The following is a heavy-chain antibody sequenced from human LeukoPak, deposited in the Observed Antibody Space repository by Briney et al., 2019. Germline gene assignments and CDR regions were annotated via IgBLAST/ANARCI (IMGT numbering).Heavy chain of an antibody. CDR3: ARAPCGGDCYIFDY. CDR2: IYHSGST. J-gene: IGHJ4*02. Sequence: SETLSLTCAASGGSISSGGYSWSWIRQPPGKGLEWIEYIYHSGSTYYNPSLKSRVTISVDRSKNQFSLKLSSVTAADTAVYYCARAPCGGDCYIFDYWGQGTLVTVSS. CDR1: GGSISSGGYS. V-gene: IGHV4-30-2*01. D-gene: IGHD2-21*02.